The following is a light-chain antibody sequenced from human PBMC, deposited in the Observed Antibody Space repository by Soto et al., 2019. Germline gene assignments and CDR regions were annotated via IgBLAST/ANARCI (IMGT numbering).Light chain of an antibody. J-gene: IGKJ3*01. CDR2: DAS. V-gene: IGKV3-11*01. CDR1: QSISSY. Sequence: EIVLIQSPATLSLSPGERATLSCRASQSISSYLAWYQQKPGQAPRLLIYDASNRATGIPARFSGSGSGTDFTLTISSLEPEDFAVYYCQQRYNWPVTFGPGTKVDI. CDR3: QQRYNWPVT.